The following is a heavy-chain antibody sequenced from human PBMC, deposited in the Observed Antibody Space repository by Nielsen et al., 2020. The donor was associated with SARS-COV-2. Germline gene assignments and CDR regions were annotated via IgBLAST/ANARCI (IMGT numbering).Heavy chain of an antibody. CDR3: AREGIVGATTGFDY. D-gene: IGHD1-26*01. CDR1: GFTFSSYS. CDR2: ISSSSSTI. Sequence: GESLKISCAASGFTFSSYSMNWVRQAPGKGLEWVSYISSSSSTIYYADSVKGRFTISRDNAKNTLYLQMNGLRAEDTAVYYCAREGIVGATTGFDYWGQGTLVTVSS. V-gene: IGHV3-48*01. J-gene: IGHJ4*02.